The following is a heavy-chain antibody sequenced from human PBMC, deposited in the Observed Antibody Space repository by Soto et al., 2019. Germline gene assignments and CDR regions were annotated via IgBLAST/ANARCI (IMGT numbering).Heavy chain of an antibody. Sequence: QAQVVQSGAEVRKPGSSVKLSCKASEGTFNSYAIAWVRQAPGQGLEWMGGIIPYYNTLNYAQKFQDRVTITADASTNTLYMELSSLRSDDTAVYFCASGASRWYPSVFDSWAQGTLVTVSS. D-gene: IGHD6-13*01. V-gene: IGHV1-69*01. CDR1: EGTFNSYA. CDR3: ASGASRWYPSVFDS. J-gene: IGHJ4*02. CDR2: IIPYYNTL.